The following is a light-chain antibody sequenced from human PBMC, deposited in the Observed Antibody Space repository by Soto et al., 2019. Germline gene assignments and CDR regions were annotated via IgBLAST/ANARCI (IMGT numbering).Light chain of an antibody. CDR1: SSDVGGYNY. Sequence: QSALTQPPSASGSPGQSVTISCTGTSSDVGGYNYVSWYQQHPGKAPKLMIYEVSKRPSGVPDRFSGSKSGNTASLTVSGLKGEDEADYYCSSYAGSNKRVFGTGTKLTVL. CDR3: SSYAGSNKRV. J-gene: IGLJ1*01. V-gene: IGLV2-8*01. CDR2: EVS.